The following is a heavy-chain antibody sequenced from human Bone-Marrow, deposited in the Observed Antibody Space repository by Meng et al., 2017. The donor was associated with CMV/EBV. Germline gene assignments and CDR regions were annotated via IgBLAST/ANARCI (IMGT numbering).Heavy chain of an antibody. V-gene: IGHV4-39*07. CDR2: IHYSGDT. CDR3: ARYGAPGFDP. Sequence: GSLRPSCTVSGGSISGTSYYWGWIRQPPGKGLECIGSIHYSGDTHNNSSLKSRVTLSVDTSKNQFCLRLKSVTAADTAVYFCARYGAPGFDPWGQGILVTVSS. D-gene: IGHD1-1*01. CDR1: GGSISGTSYY. J-gene: IGHJ5*02.